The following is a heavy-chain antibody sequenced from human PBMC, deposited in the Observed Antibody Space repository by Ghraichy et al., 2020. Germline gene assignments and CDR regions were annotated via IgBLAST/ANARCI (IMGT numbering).Heavy chain of an antibody. Sequence: GGSLRLSCAASGFTFSSHSMNWVRQAPGKGLEWVSYISSSSSTIYYADSVKGRFTISRDNAKNSLYLQMNSLRAEDTAVYYCARDLMTTVTGGGDYWGQGTMVTVSS. V-gene: IGHV3-48*01. CDR2: ISSSSSTI. CDR1: GFTFSSHS. D-gene: IGHD4-17*01. J-gene: IGHJ4*02. CDR3: ARDLMTTVTGGGDY.